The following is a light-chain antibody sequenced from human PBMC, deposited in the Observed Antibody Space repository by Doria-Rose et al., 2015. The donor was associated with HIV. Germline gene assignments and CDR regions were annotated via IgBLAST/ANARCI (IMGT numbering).Light chain of an antibody. Sequence: DIQMTQSPSSLSASVGDRVTITCRASQSISSYLNWYQQKPGKAPKLLIYAASSLQSGVPSRFSGSGSETDFTLTISSLQPEDFATYYCQQSYSSYTGGQGTKLEIK. J-gene: IGKJ2*01. CDR3: QQSYSSYT. CDR1: QSISSY. V-gene: IGKV1-39*01. CDR2: AAS.